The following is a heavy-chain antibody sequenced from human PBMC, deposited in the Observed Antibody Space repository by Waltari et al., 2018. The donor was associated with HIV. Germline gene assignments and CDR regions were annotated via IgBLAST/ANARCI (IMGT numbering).Heavy chain of an antibody. J-gene: IGHJ3*02. V-gene: IGHV3-53*02. Sequence: EVQLVETGGGLIQPGGSLRLSCAGSGFPVSSSYLSWVRQAPGKGLEWVSVIYSSGSTNYADSVKGRFTISRDNSKKTLYLQMNSLRAEDTAIYYCASRYYYDSSGYSDIWGQGTMVTVSS. CDR3: ASRYYYDSSGYSDI. CDR2: IYSSGST. CDR1: GFPVSSSY. D-gene: IGHD3-22*01.